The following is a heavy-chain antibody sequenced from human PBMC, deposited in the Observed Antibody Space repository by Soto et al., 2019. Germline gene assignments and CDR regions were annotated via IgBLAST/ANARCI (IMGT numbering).Heavy chain of an antibody. Sequence: QITLKESGPTLVQPTQTLTLTCTFSGFSLSSTRMAVGWIRQPPGKALEWLALIYWDDDKRYSPFLKSRLTITKDTSKNQVVLTMSNIDPVDTARYYCAHIVVAGLGYYFDYWGQGTLVTVSS. CDR3: AHIVVAGLGYYFDY. D-gene: IGHD6-19*01. CDR2: IYWDDDK. J-gene: IGHJ4*02. CDR1: GFSLSSTRMA. V-gene: IGHV2-5*02.